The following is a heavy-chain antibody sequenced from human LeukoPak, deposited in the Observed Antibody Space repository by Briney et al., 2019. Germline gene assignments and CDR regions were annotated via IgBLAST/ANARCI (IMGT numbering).Heavy chain of an antibody. CDR3: AKDSSTSCHD. CDR1: GFTFSTYG. D-gene: IGHD2-2*01. V-gene: IGHV3-30*02. CDR2: IRSDGSNK. Sequence: PGGSLRLSCAASGFTFSTYGMSWVRQPPGKGLEWVGFIRSDGSNKYYADSVKGRFTISRDNSKNTLYLEMNSLRAEDTAVYYRAKDSSTSCHDWGQGTLVTVSS. J-gene: IGHJ4*02.